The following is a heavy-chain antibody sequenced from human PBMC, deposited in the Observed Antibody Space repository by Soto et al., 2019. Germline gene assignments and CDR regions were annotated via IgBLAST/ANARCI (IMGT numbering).Heavy chain of an antibody. Sequence: GGSLRLSCAASGFTFTDAWMIWVRQAPGKGLEWVGRIVSEADGGAAVYGAPVKGRFIISRDDSKNTLYLQMNSLQTEDTAVYFCAKSLRYSYGQIWGRGTLVTVSS. CDR3: AKSLRYSYGQI. CDR2: IVSEADGGAA. CDR1: GFTFTDAW. V-gene: IGHV3-15*07. J-gene: IGHJ4*02. D-gene: IGHD5-18*01.